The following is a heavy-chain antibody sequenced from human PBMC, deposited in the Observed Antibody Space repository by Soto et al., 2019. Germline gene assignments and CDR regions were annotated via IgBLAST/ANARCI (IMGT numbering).Heavy chain of an antibody. J-gene: IGHJ4*02. Sequence: EVQLLESGGGLVQPGGSLRLSCAASGFTFSSYAMSWVRQAPGKGLEWVSAISGSGGSTYYADSVKGRFTISRVNSKNTLDLQMNSLRAEDTAVYYCAKDDAFDFCSCYPIPDYWGQGTLVTVSS. CDR2: ISGSGGST. V-gene: IGHV3-23*01. CDR1: GFTFSSYA. D-gene: IGHD3-3*01. CDR3: AKDDAFDFCSCYPIPDY.